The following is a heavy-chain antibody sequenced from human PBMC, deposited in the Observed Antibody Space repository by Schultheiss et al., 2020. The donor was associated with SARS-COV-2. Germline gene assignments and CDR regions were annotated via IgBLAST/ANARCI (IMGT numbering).Heavy chain of an antibody. CDR1: GFTFSSYA. CDR3: AKVPGGRYFDWLLFLFGY. CDR2: ISGSGGST. D-gene: IGHD3-9*01. J-gene: IGHJ4*02. Sequence: GGSLRLSCAASGFTFSSYAMSWVRQAPGKGLEWVSAISGSGGSTYYADSVKGRFTISRDNSKNTLYLQMNSLRAEDTAVYYCAKVPGGRYFDWLLFLFGYWGQGTLVTVSS. V-gene: IGHV3-23*01.